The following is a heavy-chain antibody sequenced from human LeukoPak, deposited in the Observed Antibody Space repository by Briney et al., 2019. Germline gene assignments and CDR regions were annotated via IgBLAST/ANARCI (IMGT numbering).Heavy chain of an antibody. J-gene: IGHJ1*01. CDR3: ATYMSGWPEYFQH. D-gene: IGHD6-19*01. CDR2: IKQDGSEK. CDR1: GFTFSNYW. Sequence: PGGSLRLSCAASGFTFSNYWMNWVRQPPGKGLEWVANIKQDGSEKNYVDSVKGRFTISRDNAKNSLYLQMNSLRAEDTAVYFCATYMSGWPEYFQHWGQGTLVTVSS. V-gene: IGHV3-7*01.